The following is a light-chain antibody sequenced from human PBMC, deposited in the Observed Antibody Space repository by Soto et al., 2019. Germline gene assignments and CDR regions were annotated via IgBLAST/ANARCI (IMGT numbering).Light chain of an antibody. Sequence: EIVLTQSPGTLSLSPGERATLSCRASQSVSSSYLAWYQQKPGQAPRLLIYGASNRATGIPERFSGSGSGTDFTLTISRLEPEDFAVYYCHHYGSPPPRTSGQGTKV. CDR2: GAS. CDR3: HHYGSPPPRT. V-gene: IGKV3-20*01. J-gene: IGKJ1*01. CDR1: QSVSSSY.